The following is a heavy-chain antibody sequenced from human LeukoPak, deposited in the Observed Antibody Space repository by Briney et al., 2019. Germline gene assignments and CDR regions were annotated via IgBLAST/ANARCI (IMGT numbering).Heavy chain of an antibody. CDR3: ARESSPGGAPPTSDAFDI. CDR1: GGSISSYY. CDR2: IYYSGIT. J-gene: IGHJ3*02. V-gene: IGHV4-59*01. Sequence: SETLSLTCTVSGGSISSYYWSWIRQPPGKGLEWIGYIYYSGITNYNPSLKSRVTISVDTSKNQFSLKLSSVTAADTAVYYCARESSPGGAPPTSDAFDIWGQGTMVTVSS. D-gene: IGHD1-26*01.